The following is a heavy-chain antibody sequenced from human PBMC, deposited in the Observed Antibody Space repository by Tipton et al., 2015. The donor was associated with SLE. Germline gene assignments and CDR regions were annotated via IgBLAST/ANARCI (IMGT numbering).Heavy chain of an antibody. Sequence: TLSLTCTVSGASISGDDWSWIRQPPGRGMEWFGYIYTSGSTMYDPTFTSRGTLSVDTSKNQFSLELNSVTAADTAVYYCARDRAYTKGSGRAGGWFDPWGQGTPVTVSS. J-gene: IGHJ5*02. CDR2: IYTSGST. V-gene: IGHV4-4*08. CDR3: ARDRAYTKGSGRAGGWFDP. CDR1: GASISGDD. D-gene: IGHD6-19*01.